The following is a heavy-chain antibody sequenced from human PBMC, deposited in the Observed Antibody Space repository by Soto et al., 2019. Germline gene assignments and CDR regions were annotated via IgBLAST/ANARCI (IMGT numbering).Heavy chain of an antibody. CDR3: ARVPDR. CDR2: IYHSGST. V-gene: IGHV4-30-2*01. Sequence: SETLSLTCAVSGGSIGSGGYSWSWIRQPPGKGLEWIGYIYHSGSTYYNPSLKNRVTISVDRSKNQFSLKLSSVTAADTAVYYCARVPDRWGQGTLVTVSS. J-gene: IGHJ5*02. D-gene: IGHD2-2*01. CDR1: GGSIGSGGYS.